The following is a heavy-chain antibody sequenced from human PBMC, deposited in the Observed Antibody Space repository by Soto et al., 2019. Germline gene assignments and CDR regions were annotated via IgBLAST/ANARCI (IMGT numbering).Heavy chain of an antibody. D-gene: IGHD6-19*01. J-gene: IGHJ4*02. CDR3: ARQYSSYYFDY. CDR2: IYYSGST. CDR1: GGSISSGGYY. V-gene: IGHV4-31*03. Sequence: PSETLSLTCTVSGGSISSGGYYWSWIRQHPGKGLEWIGYIYYSGSTYYNPSLKSRVTISVDTSKNQFSLKLSSVTAADTAVYYCARQYSSYYFDYWGQGXLVTVSS.